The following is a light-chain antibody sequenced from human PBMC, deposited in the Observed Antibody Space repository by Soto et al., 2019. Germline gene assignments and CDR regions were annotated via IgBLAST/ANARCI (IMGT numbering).Light chain of an antibody. CDR3: SSYTGGNGLV. V-gene: IGLV2-8*01. Sequence: QSALTQPPSASGSPGQSVTISCTGTSSDVGAYKYVSWYQQHPGKAPKLILYEVIKRPTGFSDRFSGSKSGNTASLTVSGLQDEDEADYYCSSYTGGNGLVFGGGTKLTVL. CDR2: EVI. CDR1: SSDVGAYKY. J-gene: IGLJ2*01.